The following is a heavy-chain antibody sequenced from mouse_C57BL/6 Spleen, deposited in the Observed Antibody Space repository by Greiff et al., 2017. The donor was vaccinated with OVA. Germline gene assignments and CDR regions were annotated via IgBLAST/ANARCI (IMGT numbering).Heavy chain of an antibody. D-gene: IGHD1-1*01. V-gene: IGHV1-26*01. CDR1: GYTFTDYY. Sequence: VQLQQSGPELVKPGASVKISCKASGYTFTDYYMNWVKQSHGKSLEWIGDINPNNGGTSYNQKFKGKATLTVDKSSSTAYMELRSLTSEDSAVYYCARSYYGSSSYYFDYWGQGTTRTVSS. CDR2: INPNNGGT. J-gene: IGHJ2*01. CDR3: ARSYYGSSSYYFDY.